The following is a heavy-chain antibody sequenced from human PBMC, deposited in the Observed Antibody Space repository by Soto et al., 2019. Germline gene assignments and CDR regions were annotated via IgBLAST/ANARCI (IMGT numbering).Heavy chain of an antibody. V-gene: IGHV1-2*02. CDR2: INPNNGGT. CDR3: ARAHTSSSGVDY. J-gene: IGHJ4*02. CDR1: AYTFSDYY. D-gene: IGHD6-6*01. Sequence: ASVKVSCKSSAYTFSDYYIHWVRQVPGQGLEWMGWINPNNGGTNYAHKFQGRATMTRDTSISTAYMELSRLRSDDTAVYYCARAHTSSSGVDYWGQGTLVTVSS.